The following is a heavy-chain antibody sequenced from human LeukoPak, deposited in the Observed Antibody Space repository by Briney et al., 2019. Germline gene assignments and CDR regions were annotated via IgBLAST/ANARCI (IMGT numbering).Heavy chain of an antibody. V-gene: IGHV4-38-2*01. Sequence: ESSETLSLICAVSGYYISSGYYWGWIQQPPGKGLEWIGSIFHSGSTYYNPSLKSRVTISVDTSKNQFSLRLNSVTAADTAMYYCARLAPLTRLSFFQQWGQDTLVTVSS. D-gene: IGHD3-16*02. CDR2: IFHSGST. CDR3: ARLAPLTRLSFFQQ. CDR1: GYYISSGYY. J-gene: IGHJ1*01.